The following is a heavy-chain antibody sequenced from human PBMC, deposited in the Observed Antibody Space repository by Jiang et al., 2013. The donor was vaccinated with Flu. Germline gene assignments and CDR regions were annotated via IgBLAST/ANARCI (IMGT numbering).Heavy chain of an antibody. V-gene: IGHV2-5*02. J-gene: IGHJ4*02. CDR2: IFWDGDK. D-gene: IGHD2-15*01. Sequence: KPTQTLTLTCTFSGFSVSASGVGVGWIRQPPGKALEWLGIIFWDGDKRYSASLMSRLTITKDSSKNQVAITMTNMDPVDTATYYCVHARRRDRCSGSTCYYFDFWGQGALVTVSS. CDR3: VHARRRDRCSGSTCYYFDF. CDR1: GFSVSASGVG.